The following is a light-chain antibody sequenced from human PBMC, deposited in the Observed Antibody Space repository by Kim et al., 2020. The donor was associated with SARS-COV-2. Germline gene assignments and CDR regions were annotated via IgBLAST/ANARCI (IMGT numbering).Light chain of an antibody. J-gene: IGKJ1*01. CDR2: KAS. CDR1: QSISSW. Sequence: DIQMTQSPSTLSASVGDRVTITCRASQSISSWLAWYQQRPGKAPKLLIYKASDLESGVPSRFSGSGSGTEFSLTISSLQPDDVATYYCQQYNTYGTFGQGTKVDIK. CDR3: QQYNTYGT. V-gene: IGKV1-5*03.